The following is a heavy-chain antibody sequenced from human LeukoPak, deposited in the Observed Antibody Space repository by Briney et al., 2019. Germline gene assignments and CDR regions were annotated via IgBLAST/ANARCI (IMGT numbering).Heavy chain of an antibody. D-gene: IGHD4-17*01. V-gene: IGHV3-74*01. CDR1: GLTFSTYW. CDR3: ARASTTVTKYGMDV. J-gene: IGHJ6*02. CDR2: IKGDGSSS. Sequence: GGSLRLSCAASGLTFSTYWMHWVRQVPGKGLVGVSRIKGDGSSSIYADSVKGRFTISRDNAKNTLYLQMNSLRAEDTAVYYCARASTTVTKYGMDVWGQGTTVTVSS.